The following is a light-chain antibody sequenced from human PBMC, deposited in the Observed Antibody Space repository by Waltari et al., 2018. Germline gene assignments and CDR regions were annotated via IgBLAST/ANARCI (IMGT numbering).Light chain of an antibody. CDR1: QSISRN. V-gene: IGKV3-15*01. J-gene: IGKJ2*01. CDR3: QQYNNWRT. CDR2: GAS. Sequence: ILMTQSPATLSVSPGEGATLSCRASQSISRNLAWYQQKPGQSPRLLIYGASTRAAGVPARFSGSVSGTEFTLTISSLQSEDFAVYYCQQYNNWRTFGQGTKLEIK.